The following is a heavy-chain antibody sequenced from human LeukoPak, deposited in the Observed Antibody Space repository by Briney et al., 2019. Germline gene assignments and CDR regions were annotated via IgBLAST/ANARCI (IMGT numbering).Heavy chain of an antibody. J-gene: IGHJ5*02. D-gene: IGHD1-26*01. V-gene: IGHV3-53*01. CDR2: IYSGGST. CDR3: ARIKIVGAIEWSFDP. Sequence: LPGGSLRLSCAASGFTVSSNYMSWVRQAPGKGLEWVSVIYSGGSTYYADSVKGRFTISRDSSKNTLYLQMNSLRAEDTAVYYCARIKIVGAIEWSFDPWGQGTLVTVSS. CDR1: GFTVSSNY.